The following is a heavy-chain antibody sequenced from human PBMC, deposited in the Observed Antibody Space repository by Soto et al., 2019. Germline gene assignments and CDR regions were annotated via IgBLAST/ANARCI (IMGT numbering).Heavy chain of an antibody. V-gene: IGHV3-23*01. J-gene: IGHJ4*02. CDR3: AKDTDSSGYYLYYFDL. Sequence: PVGSLRLSCAASRFTFSMYAMSWVRQAPGKGLEWVSAITGNGGNTYYADSVKGRFTISRDNSKNTLYLQMDSLRAEDTAVYYCAKDTDSSGYYLYYFDLWGPGTLVTVSS. CDR1: RFTFSMYA. CDR2: ITGNGGNT. D-gene: IGHD3-22*01.